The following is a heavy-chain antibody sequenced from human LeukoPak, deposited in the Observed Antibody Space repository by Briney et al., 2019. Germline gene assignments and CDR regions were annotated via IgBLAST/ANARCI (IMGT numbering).Heavy chain of an antibody. Sequence: ASVKVSCKASGYTFTGYYMHWVRQAPGQGLEWMGWINPNSGGTNYAQKLQGRVTMTRDTSISTAYMELSRLRSDDTAVYYCARGYNYYDSSGYPFSEYYYYYYMDVWGKGTTVTVSS. CDR3: ARGYNYYDSSGYPFSEYYYYYYMDV. V-gene: IGHV1-2*02. J-gene: IGHJ6*03. CDR1: GYTFTGYY. CDR2: INPNSGGT. D-gene: IGHD3-22*01.